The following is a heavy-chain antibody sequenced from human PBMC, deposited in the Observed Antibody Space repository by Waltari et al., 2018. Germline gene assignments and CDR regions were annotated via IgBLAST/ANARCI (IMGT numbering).Heavy chain of an antibody. V-gene: IGHV4-61*09. J-gene: IGHJ5*02. CDR1: GGSISSGSYY. CDR2: IYTSGST. Sequence: QVQLQESGPGLVKPSQTLSLTCTVSGGSISSGSYYWSWTRQPAGKGLERIGYIYTSGSTNYNPTRKSRVTRSVDTSKSQFSLKLSSVTAADTAVYYWARDVSTVSNWFDPWGQGTLVTVSS. CDR3: ARDVSTVSNWFDP. D-gene: IGHD4-17*01.